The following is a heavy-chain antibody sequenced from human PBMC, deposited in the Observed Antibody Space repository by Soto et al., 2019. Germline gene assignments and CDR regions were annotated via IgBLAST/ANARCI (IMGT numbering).Heavy chain of an antibody. CDR3: AKEGNYYYDSSGYYSFDY. Sequence: GGSLRLSCAASGFTFSSYAMSWVRQAPGKGLEWVSAISGSGGSTYYADSVKGRFTISRDNSKNTLYLQMNSLRAEDTAVYYCAKEGNYYYDSSGYYSFDYCGQGTLLTVSS. CDR1: GFTFSSYA. CDR2: ISGSGGST. J-gene: IGHJ4*02. D-gene: IGHD3-22*01. V-gene: IGHV3-23*01.